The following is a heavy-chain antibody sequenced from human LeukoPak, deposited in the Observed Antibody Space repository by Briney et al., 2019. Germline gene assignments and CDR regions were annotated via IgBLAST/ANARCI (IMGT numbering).Heavy chain of an antibody. J-gene: IGHJ4*02. CDR1: GFTFSSYA. CDR2: ISYDGSNK. Sequence: GRSLRLSRAASGFTFSSYAMHWVRQAPGKGLEWVAVISYDGSNKYYADSVKGRFTISRDNSKNTLYLQMNSLRAEDTAVYYCASLWFGELSDFDYWGQGTLVTVSS. D-gene: IGHD3-10*01. CDR3: ASLWFGELSDFDY. V-gene: IGHV3-30*04.